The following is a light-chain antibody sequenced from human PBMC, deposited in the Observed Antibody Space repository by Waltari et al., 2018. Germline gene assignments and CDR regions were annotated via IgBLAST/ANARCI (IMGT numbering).Light chain of an antibody. V-gene: IGLV2-23*01. CDR2: EAR. CDR1: NSDVGDYNL. J-gene: IGLJ3*02. Sequence: QSALTQPASVSGSPGQAINISCTGTNSDVGDYNLGSWYQQYTVRAPRVMIYEARNRPSGVSNRFSASTSCNTASLTISGLQADGEADYYCVSYGGRYTWVFGGGTKVTVL. CDR3: VSYGGRYTWV.